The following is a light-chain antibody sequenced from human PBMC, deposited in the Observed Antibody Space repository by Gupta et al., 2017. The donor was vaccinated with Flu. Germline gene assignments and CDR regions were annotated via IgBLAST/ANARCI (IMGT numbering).Light chain of an antibody. CDR3: QHDDSSPWT. CDR2: GAS. J-gene: IGKJ1*01. Sequence: EIVLTQSPCTLSLSPGERATLSCRASQSVSISYLAWYQQKPGQAPRLLIYGASSRASGIPDRFSRSGSGTDFTLTISRLEPEDFAVYYCQHDDSSPWTFGQGTMVEIK. CDR1: QSVSISY. V-gene: IGKV3-20*01.